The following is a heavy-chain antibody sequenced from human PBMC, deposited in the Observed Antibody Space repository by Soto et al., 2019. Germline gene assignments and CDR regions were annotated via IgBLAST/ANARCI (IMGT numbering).Heavy chain of an antibody. CDR1: GGSVSSGSYY. J-gene: IGHJ4*02. Sequence: SETLSLTCTVSGGSVSSGSYYWSWIRQPPGKGLEWIGYIYYSGSTNYNPSLKSRVTISVDTSKNQFSLKLSSVTAADTAVYYCARGPHGSGSYYNDYWGQGTLVTVSS. CDR3: ARGPHGSGSYYNDY. V-gene: IGHV4-61*01. D-gene: IGHD3-10*01. CDR2: IYYSGST.